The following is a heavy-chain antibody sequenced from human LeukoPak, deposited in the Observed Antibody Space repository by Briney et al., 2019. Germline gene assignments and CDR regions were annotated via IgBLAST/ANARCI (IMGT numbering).Heavy chain of an antibody. J-gene: IGHJ4*02. CDR1: GYGFTFYG. V-gene: IGHV1-18*01. CDR3: ARAESGWYDY. D-gene: IGHD6-19*01. CDR2: ISTYNVNT. Sequence: GASVKLSCTAAGYGFTFYGFSLVRHAPGQGLEWMGWISTYNVNTKYAQKFQGRVTLTTDTSTSTVFMDLRSLTSDDTAVYYCARAESGWYDYWGQGTLVTVSS.